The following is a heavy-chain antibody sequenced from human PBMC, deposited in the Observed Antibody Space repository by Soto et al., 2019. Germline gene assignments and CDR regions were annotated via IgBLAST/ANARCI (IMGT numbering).Heavy chain of an antibody. CDR1: GGSISSYY. CDR3: ARYCSGGSCSNYDAFDI. D-gene: IGHD2-15*01. V-gene: IGHV4-59*01. J-gene: IGHJ3*02. CDR2: IYYSGSP. Sequence: QVQLQESGPGLVKPSETLSLTCTVSGGSISSYYWSWIRQPPGKGLEWIGYIYYSGSPNYNPSLKSPVPISLDTSKNQFSLTLSSVTAADTAVYYCARYCSGGSCSNYDAFDIWGQGPMVTVAS.